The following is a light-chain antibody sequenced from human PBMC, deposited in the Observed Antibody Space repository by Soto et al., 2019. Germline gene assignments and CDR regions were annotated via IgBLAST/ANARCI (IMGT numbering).Light chain of an antibody. CDR2: DAS. CDR1: QSVSSY. J-gene: IGKJ2*01. V-gene: IGKV3-11*01. CDR3: QQRSNWPVP. Sequence: EIVLTQSPATLSLSPGERATLSCRASQSVSSYLAWYQQKPGQAPRLLIYDASNRATGIPARFSGSGSGTDFTLTISSLKPEDLAVYYCQQRSNWPVPFGQGTKLEIK.